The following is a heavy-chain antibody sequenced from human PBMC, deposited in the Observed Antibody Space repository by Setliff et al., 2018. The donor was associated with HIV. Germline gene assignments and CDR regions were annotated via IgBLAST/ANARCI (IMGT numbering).Heavy chain of an antibody. D-gene: IGHD3-22*01. Sequence: SETLSLTCKVSGDSIDSSYFYWAWIRQPPGRGLEWIGHISTSGSTNYNPSLKSRVTISVDTSKNQFSLKLSSVTAADTAVYYCARDRRYYDSSGYWYNWFDPWGQGTLVTVSS. CDR3: ARDRRYYDSSGYWYNWFDP. V-gene: IGHV4-61*09. J-gene: IGHJ5*02. CDR1: GDSIDSSYFY. CDR2: ISTSGST.